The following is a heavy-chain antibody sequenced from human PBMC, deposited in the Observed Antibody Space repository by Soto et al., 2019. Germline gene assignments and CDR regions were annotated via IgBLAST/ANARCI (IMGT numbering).Heavy chain of an antibody. V-gene: IGHV1-24*01. J-gene: IGHJ6*02. D-gene: IGHD2-21*02. CDR3: ATEGMAYCGGDCLSYGMDV. CDR2: FDPEDGET. CDR1: GYPLTELS. Sequence: XSVKVSCKVSGYPLTELSMHWVRQAPGKGLEWMGGFDPEDGETIYAQKFQGRVTMTEDTSTDTAYMELSSLRSEDTAVYYCATEGMAYCGGDCLSYGMDVWGQGTTVTVSS.